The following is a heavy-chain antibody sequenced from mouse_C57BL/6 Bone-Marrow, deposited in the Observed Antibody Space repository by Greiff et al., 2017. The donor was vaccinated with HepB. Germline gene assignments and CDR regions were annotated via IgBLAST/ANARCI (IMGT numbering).Heavy chain of an antibody. J-gene: IGHJ3*01. Sequence: QVQLKQSGAELARPGASVKLSCKASGYTFTSYGISWVKQRTGQGLEWIGEIYPRSCNTYYNEKFKGKATLTADKSSSTAYMELRSLTSEDSAVYFCARSRGGAYWGQGTLVTVSA. V-gene: IGHV1-81*01. CDR1: GYTFTSYG. CDR2: IYPRSCNT. CDR3: ARSRGGAY. D-gene: IGHD1-1*02.